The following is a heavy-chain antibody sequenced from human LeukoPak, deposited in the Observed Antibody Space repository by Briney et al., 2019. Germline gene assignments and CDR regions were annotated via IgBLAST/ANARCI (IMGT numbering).Heavy chain of an antibody. Sequence: GGSLRLSCAASGFTFSSYWMHWVRQAPGKGLEWVSSVSSSSSYIYYADSVKGRFTISRDNAKNSLYLQMNSLRAEDTAVYYCARDDGDFCSGGSCYAHDAFDIWGQGTMVTVSS. D-gene: IGHD2-15*01. CDR1: GFTFSSYW. CDR3: ARDDGDFCSGGSCYAHDAFDI. CDR2: VSSSSSYI. J-gene: IGHJ3*02. V-gene: IGHV3-21*01.